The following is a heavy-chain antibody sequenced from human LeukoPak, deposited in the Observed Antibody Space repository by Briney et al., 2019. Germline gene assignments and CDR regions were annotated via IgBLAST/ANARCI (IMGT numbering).Heavy chain of an antibody. Sequence: GASVKVSCKASGYTFTGYYMHWVRQAPGQGLEWMGWINPNSGGTNYAQKFQDRVTMTRDTSISTAYMELSRLRSDDTAVYYCARDPASEWFDPWGQGTLVAVSS. V-gene: IGHV1-2*02. CDR1: GYTFTGYY. CDR2: INPNSGGT. CDR3: ARDPASEWFDP. J-gene: IGHJ5*02.